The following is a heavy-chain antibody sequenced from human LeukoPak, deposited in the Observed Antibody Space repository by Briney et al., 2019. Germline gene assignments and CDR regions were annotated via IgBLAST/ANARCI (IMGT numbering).Heavy chain of an antibody. CDR2: IYCSGST. J-gene: IGHJ5*02. CDR1: GGSISSGGYY. Sequence: SSQTLSLTCTVSGGSISSGGYYWSWIRQHPGKGLEWIGYIYCSGSTYYNPSLKSRVTISVDTSKNQFSLKLSSVTAADTAVYYCARETAKTYNWLDPWGQGTLVTVSS. V-gene: IGHV4-31*03. D-gene: IGHD2-21*02. CDR3: ARETAKTYNWLDP.